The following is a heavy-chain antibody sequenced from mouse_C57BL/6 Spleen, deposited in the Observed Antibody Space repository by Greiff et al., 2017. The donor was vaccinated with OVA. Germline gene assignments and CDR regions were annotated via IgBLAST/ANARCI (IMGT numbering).Heavy chain of an antibody. D-gene: IGHD4-1*01. Sequence: EVHLVESGGGLVKPGGSLKLSCAASGFTFSSYTMSWVRQTPEKRLEWVATISGGGGNTYYPDSVKGRFTISRDNAKNTLYLQMSSLRSEDTALYYCARHNWDKGRYFDYWGQGTTLTVSS. CDR3: ARHNWDKGRYFDY. V-gene: IGHV5-9*01. J-gene: IGHJ2*01. CDR1: GFTFSSYT. CDR2: ISGGGGNT.